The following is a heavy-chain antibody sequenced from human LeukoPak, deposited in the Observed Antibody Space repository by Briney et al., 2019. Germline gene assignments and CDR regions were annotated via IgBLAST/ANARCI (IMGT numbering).Heavy chain of an antibody. D-gene: IGHD3-10*01. Sequence: GGSLRLSCAASRFTFSSYGMHWVRQAPGKGLEWVANIKQDGSEKYYVDSVKGRLTISRDNAKNSLYLQMNSLRAEDTAVYYCARDYMVRGVMPLFDPWGQGTLVTVSS. CDR2: IKQDGSEK. V-gene: IGHV3-7*01. CDR3: ARDYMVRGVMPLFDP. J-gene: IGHJ5*02. CDR1: RFTFSSYG.